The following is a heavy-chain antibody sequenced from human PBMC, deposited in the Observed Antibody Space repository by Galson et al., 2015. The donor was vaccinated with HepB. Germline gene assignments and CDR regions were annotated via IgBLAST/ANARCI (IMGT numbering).Heavy chain of an antibody. CDR1: GGTFSSYA. CDR2: IIPIFGTA. J-gene: IGHJ4*02. Sequence: SVKVSCKASGGTFSSYAISWVRQAPGQGLEWMGGIIPIFGTANYAQKFQGRVTITADESTSTAYMELSSLRSEDTAVYYCASRGCSGGSCYSESYYFDYWGQGTLVTVSS. V-gene: IGHV1-69*13. D-gene: IGHD2-15*01. CDR3: ASRGCSGGSCYSESYYFDY.